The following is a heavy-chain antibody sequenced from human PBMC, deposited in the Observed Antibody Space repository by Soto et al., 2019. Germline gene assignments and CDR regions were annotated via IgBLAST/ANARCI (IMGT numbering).Heavy chain of an antibody. CDR3: ARAPYGMDV. CDR1: GFTFSAYS. CDR2: ISSTRSSI. V-gene: IGHV3-48*02. J-gene: IGHJ6*02. Sequence: EVQLVESGGGLVQPGGSLRLSCAASGFTFSAYSMNWVRQAPGKGPEWLSYISSTRSSIYYADSAKGRFTISRDNAKNSLYLQMNSLRDEDTAVYYCARAPYGMDVWGQGTTVTVSS.